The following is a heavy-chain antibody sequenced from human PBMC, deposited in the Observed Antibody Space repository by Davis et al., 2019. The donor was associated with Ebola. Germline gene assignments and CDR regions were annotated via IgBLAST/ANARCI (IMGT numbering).Heavy chain of an antibody. CDR1: GYSFTNYW. Sequence: GESLKISCKGSGYSFTNYWIGWVRQMPGKGLEWMGIIYPGDSDTRYSPSFQAQVTISADKSISTAYLQWSSLTASDTAMYYCARRGHSSSWYVHYYGMDVWGQGTTVTVSS. V-gene: IGHV5-51*01. D-gene: IGHD6-13*01. CDR2: IYPGDSDT. CDR3: ARRGHSSSWYVHYYGMDV. J-gene: IGHJ6*02.